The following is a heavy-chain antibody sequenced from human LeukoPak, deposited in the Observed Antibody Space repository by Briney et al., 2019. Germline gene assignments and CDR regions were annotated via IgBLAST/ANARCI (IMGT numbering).Heavy chain of an antibody. CDR2: IKNDGSEK. V-gene: IGHV3-7*01. CDR1: GFVFRNYF. D-gene: IGHD3-3*01. J-gene: IGHJ4*02. CDR3: ATDRGWRTSGYYLYYFEY. Sequence: GGSLRLSCAASGFVFRNYFMSWVRQAPGKGLEWVASIKNDGSEKYYVDSVRGRYTISRDNTKNLLYLQMSSLRAEDTAVYYCATDRGWRTSGYYLYYFEYWGQGTLVTFSS.